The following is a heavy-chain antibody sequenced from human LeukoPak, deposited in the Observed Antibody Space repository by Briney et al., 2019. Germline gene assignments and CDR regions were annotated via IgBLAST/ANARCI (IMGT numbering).Heavy chain of an antibody. Sequence: NPSETLSLTRTVSGGSISSYYWSWIRQPPGKGLEWIGYIYYSGSTNYNPSLKSRVTISVDTSKNQFSLKLSSVTAADTAVYYCARQGQRGAFDIWGQGTMVTVSS. J-gene: IGHJ3*02. CDR1: GGSISSYY. D-gene: IGHD6-25*01. CDR3: ARQGQRGAFDI. CDR2: IYYSGST. V-gene: IGHV4-59*08.